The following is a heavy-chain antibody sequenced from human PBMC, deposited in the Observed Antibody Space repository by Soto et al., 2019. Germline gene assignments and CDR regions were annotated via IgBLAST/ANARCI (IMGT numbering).Heavy chain of an antibody. CDR1: GYTFTGYY. V-gene: IGHV1-2*04. CDR2: INPNSGGT. J-gene: IGHJ3*02. CDR3: ARTPKTGTTHHDASDI. D-gene: IGHD1-7*01. Sequence: ASVKVSCKASGYTFTGYYMHWVRQAPGQGLEWMGWINPNSGGTNYAQKFQGWVTMTRDTSISTAYMELSRLRSDDTAVYYCARTPKTGTTHHDASDIWGRGTLVTVSS.